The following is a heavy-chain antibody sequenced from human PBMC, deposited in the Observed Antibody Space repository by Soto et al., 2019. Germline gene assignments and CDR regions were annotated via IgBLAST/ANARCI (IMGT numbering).Heavy chain of an antibody. CDR2: VSATAGTT. CDR3: AKDRLAGGFDY. J-gene: IGHJ4*02. V-gene: IGHV3-23*01. D-gene: IGHD3-16*01. CDR1: GVTFSSYA. Sequence: GGSVGLSCAASGVTFSSYAMRWVRQAPGKGLEWVSLVSATAGTTYYTDSVKGRFTISRDNARNTVYLQMNSLRADDTAVYYCAKDRLAGGFDYWGQGTLVTVSS.